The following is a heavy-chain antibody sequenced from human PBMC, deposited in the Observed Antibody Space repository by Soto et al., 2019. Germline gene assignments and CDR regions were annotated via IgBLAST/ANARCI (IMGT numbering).Heavy chain of an antibody. D-gene: IGHD3-22*01. CDR2: ISGSGGST. V-gene: IGHV3-23*01. Sequence: GGSLRLCCAASGFTFSSYAMSWVRQAPGKGLEWVSAISGSGGSTYYADSVKDRFTISRDNSKNTLYLQMNSLRAEDTAVYYCAKDFSYDSSGYYPYDYWGQGTLVTVSS. CDR1: GFTFSSYA. CDR3: AKDFSYDSSGYYPYDY. J-gene: IGHJ4*02.